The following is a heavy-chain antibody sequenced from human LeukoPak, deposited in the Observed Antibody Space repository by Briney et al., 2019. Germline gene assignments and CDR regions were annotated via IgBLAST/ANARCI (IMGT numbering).Heavy chain of an antibody. J-gene: IGHJ4*02. CDR1: GFTFSSYS. Sequence: GGSLRLSCAASGFTFSSYSMNWIRQAPGKGLEWVSSISSSSSYIYYADSVKGRFTVSRDNAKNSLYLQMNSLRAEDTAVYYCAKRIQLWTHGFDYWGQGTLVTVSS. D-gene: IGHD5-18*01. CDR3: AKRIQLWTHGFDY. V-gene: IGHV3-21*04. CDR2: ISSSSSYI.